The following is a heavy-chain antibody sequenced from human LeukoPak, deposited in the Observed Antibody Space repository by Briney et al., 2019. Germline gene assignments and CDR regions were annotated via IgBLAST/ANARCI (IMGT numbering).Heavy chain of an antibody. CDR2: ISYDGSNK. Sequence: PGGSLRLSCAASGFTVSSNYMSWVRQAPGKGLEWVAVISYDGSNKYYADSVKGRFTLSRDNSKNTLYLQMNSLRAEDTAVYYCARDRKGPNYYDSSGYDYWGQGTLVTVSS. D-gene: IGHD3-22*01. J-gene: IGHJ4*02. V-gene: IGHV3-30*03. CDR3: ARDRKGPNYYDSSGYDY. CDR1: GFTVSSNY.